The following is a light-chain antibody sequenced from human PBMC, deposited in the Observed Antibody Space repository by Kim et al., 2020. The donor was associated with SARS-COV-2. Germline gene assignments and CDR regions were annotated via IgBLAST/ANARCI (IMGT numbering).Light chain of an antibody. CDR2: AAS. CDR3: RQLNIDRPLT. J-gene: IGKJ4*01. CDR1: HAIRIY. V-gene: IGKV1-9*01. Sequence: DLVPLTFRASHAIRIYFAWYQLETWKVPKLLIFAASALLSEVPSRFSVSLSGTVFTLTISIMQPDDFASYYFRQLNIDRPLTIGGGTKVDIK.